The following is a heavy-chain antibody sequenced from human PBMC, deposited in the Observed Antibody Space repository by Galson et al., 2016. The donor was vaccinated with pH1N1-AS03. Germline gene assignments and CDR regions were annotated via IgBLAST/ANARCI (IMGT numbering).Heavy chain of an antibody. CDR2: ISYDGGKK. Sequence: LRLSCAASGFIFTTYAMNWVRQAPGKGLEWVSLISYDGGKKSYAESVKGRFTISRDNSNNTLYLQMNSLRAEDTAIYYRTRVIDIFDHLYYYAMDVWGQGTTVTVSS. V-gene: IGHV3-30*07. D-gene: IGHD3-9*01. CDR3: TRVIDIFDHLYYYAMDV. CDR1: GFIFTTYA. J-gene: IGHJ6*02.